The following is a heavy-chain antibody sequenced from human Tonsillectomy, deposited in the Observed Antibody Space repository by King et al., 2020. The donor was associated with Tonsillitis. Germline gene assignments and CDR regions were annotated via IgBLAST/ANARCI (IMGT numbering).Heavy chain of an antibody. CDR3: ARVSSSSQWNFDL. J-gene: IGHJ2*01. CDR1: GGSISSYY. V-gene: IGHV4-59*12. Sequence: VQLQESGPGLVKPSETLSLTCTVSGGSISSYYWSWIRQPPGKGLEWIGFIHYSGSTNYNPSLKSRVTISVDTSKNQFSLKLGSVTAVDTAVYYCARVSSSSQWNFDLWGRGTLVTVSS. D-gene: IGHD6-6*01. CDR2: IHYSGST.